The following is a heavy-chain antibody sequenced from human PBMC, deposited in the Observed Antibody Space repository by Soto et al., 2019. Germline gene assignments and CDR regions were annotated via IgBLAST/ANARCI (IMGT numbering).Heavy chain of an antibody. CDR3: AKDLVGATSGYYYYGMDV. D-gene: IGHD1-26*01. CDR2: ISYDGSNK. J-gene: IGHJ6*02. V-gene: IGHV3-30*18. CDR1: GFTFSSYG. Sequence: GGSLRLSCAASGFTFSSYGMHWVRQAPGKGLEWVAVISYDGSNKYYADSVKGRFTISRDNSKNTLYLQMNSLRAEDTAVYYCAKDLVGATSGYYYYGMDVWGQGTTVTVSS.